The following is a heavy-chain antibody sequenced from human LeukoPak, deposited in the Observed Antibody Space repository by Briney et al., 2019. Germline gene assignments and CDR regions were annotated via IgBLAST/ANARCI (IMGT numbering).Heavy chain of an antibody. CDR3: ARATDDYGSGSYCY. CDR1: GFTFSSYA. D-gene: IGHD3-10*01. J-gene: IGHJ4*02. V-gene: IGHV3-30-3*01. Sequence: GGSLRLSCAASGFTFSSYAMHWVRQAPGKGLEWVAVISYDGSNKYYADFVKGRFTISRDNSKNTLYLQRNSLRAEDTAVYYCARATDDYGSGSYCYWGQGTLVTVSS. CDR2: ISYDGSNK.